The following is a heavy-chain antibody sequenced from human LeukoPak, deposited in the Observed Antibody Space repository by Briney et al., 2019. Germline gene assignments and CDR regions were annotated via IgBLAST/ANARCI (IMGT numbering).Heavy chain of an antibody. CDR3: ARGRGFSGYDSLGDSLNI. CDR2: INPSSAGT. CDR1: GYTFTAYY. V-gene: IGHV1-2*02. D-gene: IGHD5-12*01. Sequence: ASVKVSCKPSGYTFTAYYMHWVRQAPGQGLEWLGWINPSSAGTNYAQKFQGRVTMTRDTSITTAYMELTRLTSDDTAVYYCARGRGFSGYDSLGDSLNIWGQGTMVTVSS. J-gene: IGHJ3*02.